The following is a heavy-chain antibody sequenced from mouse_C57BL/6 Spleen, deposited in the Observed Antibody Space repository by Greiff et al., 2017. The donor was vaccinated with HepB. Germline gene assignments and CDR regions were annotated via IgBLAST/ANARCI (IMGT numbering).Heavy chain of an antibody. V-gene: IGHV1-82*01. CDR1: GYAFSSSW. J-gene: IGHJ1*03. Sequence: QVQLQQSGPELVKPGASVKISCKASGYAFSSSWMNWVKQRPGKGLEWIGRIYPGDGDTNYNGKFKGKATLTADKSSSTAYMQLSSLTSEDSAVYFCASSYGYFDVWGTGTTVTVSS. CDR3: ASSYGYFDV. CDR2: IYPGDGDT.